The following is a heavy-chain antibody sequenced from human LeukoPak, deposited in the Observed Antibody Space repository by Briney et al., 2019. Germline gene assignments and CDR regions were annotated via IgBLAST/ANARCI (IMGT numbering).Heavy chain of an antibody. CDR1: GGSFSGYY. Sequence: PSETLSLTCAVYGGSFSGYYWSWIRQPPGKGLEWIGSIYHSGSTYYNPSLKSQVTISVDTSKNQFSLKLSSVTAADTAVYYCARVTRETTSTHRYYYYYYYMDVWGKGTTVTVSS. J-gene: IGHJ6*03. D-gene: IGHD1-14*01. CDR2: IYHSGST. V-gene: IGHV4-34*01. CDR3: ARVTRETTSTHRYYYYYYYMDV.